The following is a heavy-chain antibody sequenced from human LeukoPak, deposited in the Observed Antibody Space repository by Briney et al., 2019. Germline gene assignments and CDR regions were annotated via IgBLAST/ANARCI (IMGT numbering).Heavy chain of an antibody. D-gene: IGHD4-17*01. Sequence: PGRSMRLSCAASGFXFSSYAIHWVRQAPGKGLEWVARISYDGSDKYSADSVKGRVTISRDNSKNMVYLQMNSLRAEDTAVYYCAKRQGGDYGYFDGWGQGTLVTVSS. CDR2: ISYDGSDK. J-gene: IGHJ4*02. CDR1: GFXFSSYA. CDR3: AKRQGGDYGYFDG. V-gene: IGHV3-30*04.